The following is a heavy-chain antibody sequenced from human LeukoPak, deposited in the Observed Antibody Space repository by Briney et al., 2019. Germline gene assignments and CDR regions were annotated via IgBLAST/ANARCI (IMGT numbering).Heavy chain of an antibody. CDR3: AREVVPAAITYGMDV. CDR1: GYTLTSYG. V-gene: IGHV1-18*01. J-gene: IGHJ6*02. D-gene: IGHD2-2*02. CDR2: ISAYNGNT. Sequence: ASVKVSCKASGYTLTSYGISWVRQAPGQGLEWMGWISAYNGNTNYAQKLQGRVTMTTDTSTSTAYMELRSLRSDDTAVYYCAREVVPAAITYGMDVWGQGTTVTVSS.